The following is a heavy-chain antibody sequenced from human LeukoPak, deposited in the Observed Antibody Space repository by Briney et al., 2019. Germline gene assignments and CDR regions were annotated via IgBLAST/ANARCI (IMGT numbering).Heavy chain of an antibody. CDR3: ARGRDY. CDR2: INPNSGGT. CDR1: GYTFTGYY. J-gene: IGHJ4*02. V-gene: IGHV1-2*02. Sequence: ASVKVSCKASGYTFTGYYMHWVRQAPGQGLEWMGWINPNSGGTNYAQKFQGRVTITADESTSTAYMELSSLRSEDTAVYYCARGRDYWGQGTLVTVSS.